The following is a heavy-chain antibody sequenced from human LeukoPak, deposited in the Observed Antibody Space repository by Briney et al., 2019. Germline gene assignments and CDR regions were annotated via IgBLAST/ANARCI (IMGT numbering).Heavy chain of an antibody. CDR3: ARGRSSWYEDAFDI. D-gene: IGHD6-13*01. CDR2: ISAYNGNT. Sequence: ASVKVSCKASGYTFTSYAMNWVRQAPGQGLEWMGWISAYNGNTNFAQKLQDRVTMTTDTSTGTACMELRSLRSDDTAVYYCARGRSSWYEDAFDIWGQGTMVTVSS. V-gene: IGHV1-18*01. J-gene: IGHJ3*02. CDR1: GYTFTSYA.